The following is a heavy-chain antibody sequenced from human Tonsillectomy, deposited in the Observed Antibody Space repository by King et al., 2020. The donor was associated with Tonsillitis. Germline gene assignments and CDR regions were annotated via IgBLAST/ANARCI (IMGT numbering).Heavy chain of an antibody. CDR1: GFTFSNYD. CDR2: INTAGDT. D-gene: IGHD4-23*01. J-gene: IGHJ4*02. Sequence: VQLVESGGGLVQPGGSLRLSCAASGFTFSNYDMHWVRQATGKGLEWVSAINTAGDTYYPGSVKGRFTISREKAKNSLYLQMNSLRAGDTAVYYCARDLGGRSDFWGQGTLVTVSS. V-gene: IGHV3-13*01. CDR3: ARDLGGRSDF.